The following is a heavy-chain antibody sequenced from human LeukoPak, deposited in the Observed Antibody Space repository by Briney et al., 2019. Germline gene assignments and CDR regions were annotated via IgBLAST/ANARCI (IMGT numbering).Heavy chain of an antibody. CDR3: AIFWGGDVWDN. CDR1: HCSIINDYS. D-gene: IGHD3-3*01. V-gene: IGHV4-38-2*02. CDR2: ITHNGDT. J-gene: IGHJ4*02. Sequence: SETLSLTCTVSHCSIINDYSWPWIRQPPGKGLQWMSSITHNGDTYYNPSLESRLTTSIDTSKNQYFLNLKSVTAADTAIYYCAIFWGGDVWDNWGQGTLVTVYS.